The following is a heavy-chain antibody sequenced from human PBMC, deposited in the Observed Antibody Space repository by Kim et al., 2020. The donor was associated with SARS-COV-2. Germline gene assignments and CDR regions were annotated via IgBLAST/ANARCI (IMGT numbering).Heavy chain of an antibody. CDR2: FDPEDGET. D-gene: IGHD1-26*01. V-gene: IGHV1-24*01. Sequence: ASVKVSCKTSGYTLTELAIHWVRQAPGRGLEWMGGFDPEDGETVYSQKFQGRVTMTEDTSTDTAYMEMSSLGSDDTPIYYCTTEKTLGANLHKCFDPWGQ. J-gene: IGHJ5*02. CDR3: TTEKTLGANLHKCFDP. CDR1: GYTLTELA.